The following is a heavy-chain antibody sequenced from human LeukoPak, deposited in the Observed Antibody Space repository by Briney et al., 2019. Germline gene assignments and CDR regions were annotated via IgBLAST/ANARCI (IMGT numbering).Heavy chain of an antibody. CDR1: GFTFSSYA. V-gene: IGHV3-23*01. CDR3: ATSGDIVLMVYAPAEYFQH. D-gene: IGHD2-8*01. CDR2: ISGSGGST. Sequence: QPGGSLRLSCAASGFTFSSYAMSWVRQAPGKGLEWVSAISGSGGSTYYADSVKGRFTISRDNSKNTLYLQMNSLRAEDTAVYYCATSGDIVLMVYAPAEYFQHRGQGTLVTVSS. J-gene: IGHJ1*01.